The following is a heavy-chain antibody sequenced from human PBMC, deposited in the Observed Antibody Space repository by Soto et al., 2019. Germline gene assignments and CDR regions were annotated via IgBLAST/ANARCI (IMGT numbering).Heavy chain of an antibody. Sequence: PGESLKISCKASGYSFSTYWIAWVRQMPGKGLEWMGIIYPGDSDTRHSPSFQGQVTISADKSISTAYVQWSSLKASDSAMYYCASQGTYSSNWNGWGQGTLVTVSS. CDR1: GYSFSTYW. CDR3: ASQGTYSSNWNG. J-gene: IGHJ4*02. D-gene: IGHD1-1*01. V-gene: IGHV5-51*01. CDR2: IYPGDSDT.